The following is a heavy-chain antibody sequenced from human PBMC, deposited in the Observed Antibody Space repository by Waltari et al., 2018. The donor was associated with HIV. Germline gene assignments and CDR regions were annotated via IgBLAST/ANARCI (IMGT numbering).Heavy chain of an antibody. J-gene: IGHJ4*02. CDR1: GFRFKNHG. CDR2: IMYDGSKQ. V-gene: IGHV3-33*01. Sequence: QVRLVDLGGSVVQRGRSLRLSCAASGFRFKNHGIHWFRQNQAKRGEGVELIMYDGSKQLSGVSIHDRVTISRDNSKNTLSLQKNDVRVEDSALYYCARDGLRDVTKRFTMIIGTNWGQGTLVTVSS. D-gene: IGHD3-22*01. CDR3: ARDGLRDVTKRFTMIIGTN.